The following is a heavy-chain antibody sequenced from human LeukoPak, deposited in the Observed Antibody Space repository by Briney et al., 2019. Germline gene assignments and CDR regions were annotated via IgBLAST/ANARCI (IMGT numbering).Heavy chain of an antibody. CDR2: IRYDGSNK. J-gene: IGHJ4*02. CDR3: ARGVRIAVAGNIDY. V-gene: IGHV3-30*02. CDR1: GFTFSSYG. Sequence: GSLRLSCAASGFTFSSYGMHWVRQAPGKGLEWVAFIRYDGSNKYYADSVKGRFTISRDNSKNTLYLQMNSLRAEDTAVYYCARGVRIAVAGNIDYWGQGTLVTVSS. D-gene: IGHD6-19*01.